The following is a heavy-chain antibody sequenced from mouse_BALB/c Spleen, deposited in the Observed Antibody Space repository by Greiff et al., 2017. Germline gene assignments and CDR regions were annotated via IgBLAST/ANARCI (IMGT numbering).Heavy chain of an antibody. CDR2: ISSGGGST. CDR1: GFAFSSYD. CDR3: AKHHYYCSSYEGNAMDY. D-gene: IGHD1-1*01. V-gene: IGHV5-12-1*01. J-gene: IGHJ4*01. Sequence: EVQGVESGGALVKPGGSLKLSCAASGFAFSSYDMSWVRQTPEKRLEWVAYISSGGGSTYYPDTVKGRFTISSDNAKNTLYLQMSSLKSEDTAMYYCAKHHYYCSSYEGNAMDYWGQGTSVTVSS.